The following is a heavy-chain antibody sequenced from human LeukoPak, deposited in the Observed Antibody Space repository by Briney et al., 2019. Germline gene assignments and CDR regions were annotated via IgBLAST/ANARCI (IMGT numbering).Heavy chain of an antibody. CDR1: GFTFNTYG. CDR3: AKGYSGSYCADY. V-gene: IGHV3-23*01. J-gene: IGHJ4*02. CDR2: VSASGGNT. Sequence: PGGSLRLSCAASGFTFNTYGMSWVRQAPGKGLECVSSVSASGGNTHYADSVKGRFTISRDNSKNTLYLQMNSLSADDTAVYYCAKGYSGSYCADYWGQGTLVTVSS. D-gene: IGHD1-26*01.